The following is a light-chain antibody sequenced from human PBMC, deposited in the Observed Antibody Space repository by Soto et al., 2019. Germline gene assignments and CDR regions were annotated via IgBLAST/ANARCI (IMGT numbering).Light chain of an antibody. CDR1: QSVSSN. CDR2: GAS. V-gene: IGKV3-15*01. J-gene: IGKJ4*01. Sequence: EIVLTQSPATLSVSPGERATLYCRASQSVSSNVAWYQQIPGQTPRRLIYGASTRATGIPVRFSGSGSGTEFTLTISSLQSEDFAVYYCQQRSNWQLTFGGGTKV. CDR3: QQRSNWQLT.